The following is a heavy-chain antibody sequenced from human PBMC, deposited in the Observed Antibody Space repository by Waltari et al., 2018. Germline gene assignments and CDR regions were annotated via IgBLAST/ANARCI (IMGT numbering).Heavy chain of an antibody. CDR2: IIPIRGIA. Sequence: QVQLVQSGAEVKKPGSSVKVSCKASGGTFSSYAISWVRQAPGQGLEWMGGIIPIRGIANYAQKFQGRVTITADKSTSTAYMELSSLRSEDTAVYYCARELWAHYPGYYFDYWGQGTLVTVSS. V-gene: IGHV1-69*10. CDR1: GGTFSSYA. J-gene: IGHJ4*02. CDR3: ARELWAHYPGYYFDY. D-gene: IGHD3-16*01.